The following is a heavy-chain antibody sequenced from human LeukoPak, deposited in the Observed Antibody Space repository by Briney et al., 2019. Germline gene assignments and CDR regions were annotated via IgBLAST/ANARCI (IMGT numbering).Heavy chain of an antibody. D-gene: IGHD4/OR15-4a*01. Sequence: GRSLRLSCAASGCTFSSYAMHWVRQAPGKGLEWVAVISYDGSNKYYADSVKGRFTISRDSSKNALYLQMNSLRAEDPAVYYCARDGLGTDMVPKPSDAFDIWGQGTMVTVSS. J-gene: IGHJ3*02. CDR2: ISYDGSNK. V-gene: IGHV3-30-3*01. CDR3: ARDGLGTDMVPKPSDAFDI. CDR1: GCTFSSYA.